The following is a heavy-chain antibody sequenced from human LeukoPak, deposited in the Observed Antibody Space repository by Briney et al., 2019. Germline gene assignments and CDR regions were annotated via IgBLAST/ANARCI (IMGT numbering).Heavy chain of an antibody. Sequence: PGGSLRLSCAASGFTFSSYAMSWVRQAPGKGLEWVSAISGSGGSTYYADSVKGRFTISRDNSKNTLYLQMNSLGAEDTAVYYCAKDIVLMVYAIEGNLDYWGQGTLVTVSS. CDR1: GFTFSSYA. D-gene: IGHD2-8*01. CDR3: AKDIVLMVYAIEGNLDY. J-gene: IGHJ4*02. V-gene: IGHV3-23*01. CDR2: ISGSGGST.